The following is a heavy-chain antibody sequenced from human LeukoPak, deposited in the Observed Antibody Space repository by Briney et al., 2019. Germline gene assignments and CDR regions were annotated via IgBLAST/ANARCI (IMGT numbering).Heavy chain of an antibody. J-gene: IGHJ4*02. V-gene: IGHV3-21*01. CDR1: GFTFSSYS. CDR2: ISSSSSYI. CDR3: ARDPRIAAAGTWDY. Sequence: GGSLRLSCAASGFTFSSYSMNWVRQAPGKGLEWVSSISSSSSYIYYADSVKGRFTISRDNAKNSLYLQMNSLRAEDTAVYYCARDPRIAAAGTWDYWGQGTLVTVSS. D-gene: IGHD6-13*01.